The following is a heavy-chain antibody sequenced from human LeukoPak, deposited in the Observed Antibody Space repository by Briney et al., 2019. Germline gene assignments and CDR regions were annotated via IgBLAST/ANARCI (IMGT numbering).Heavy chain of an antibody. CDR3: ARDGGDPYNAADY. Sequence: PPETLSLTRTVSGGSITSHYWSSIRQPPGQGLEWFGYIYYSGSTNYNPSLKSRVTMSVDPSKTQVSLKLTSVTAADTAVYYCARDGGDPYNAADYWGQGTLVTVSS. V-gene: IGHV4-59*11. CDR1: GGSITSHY. CDR2: IYYSGST. J-gene: IGHJ4*02. D-gene: IGHD5-24*01.